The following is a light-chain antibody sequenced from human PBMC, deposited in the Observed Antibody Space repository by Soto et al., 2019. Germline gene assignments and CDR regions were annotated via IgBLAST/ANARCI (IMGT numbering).Light chain of an antibody. CDR3: QQYYSYWT. J-gene: IGKJ1*01. CDR2: KAS. Sequence: DIQMTQSPSTLSASVGDRVTIACRASQSISSWLAWYQQKPGKAPKLLISKASNLEGGVPSRFSGSGSGTEFTLTISSLQPVDFATYYCQQYYSYWTFGQGTKVEIK. V-gene: IGKV1-5*03. CDR1: QSISSW.